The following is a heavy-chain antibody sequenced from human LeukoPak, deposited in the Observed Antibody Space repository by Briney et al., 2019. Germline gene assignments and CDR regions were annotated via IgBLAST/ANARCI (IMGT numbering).Heavy chain of an antibody. D-gene: IGHD4-17*01. J-gene: IGHJ4*02. CDR1: GGSISSSSYY. CDR3: ARDLDYGDYPPEDY. V-gene: IGHV4-39*07. Sequence: PSETLSLTCTVSGGSISSSSYYWGWIRQPPGKGLEWIGSIYYSGSTYYNPSLKSRVTISVDTSKNQFSLKLSSVTAADTAVYYCARDLDYGDYPPEDYWGQGTLVTVSS. CDR2: IYYSGST.